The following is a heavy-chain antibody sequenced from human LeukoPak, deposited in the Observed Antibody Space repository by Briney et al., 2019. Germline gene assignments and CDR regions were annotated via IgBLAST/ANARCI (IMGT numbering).Heavy chain of an antibody. D-gene: IGHD6-13*01. CDR2: IMPIHDIT. Sequence: ASVKVSCKASGGTFSSYAISWVRQAPGQGLEWMGRIMPIHDITNYARTFQDRLTITAEKATSTPYMELSSLRTEATAVYYCARQEGIAAAFDYWGQGTLVTVSS. CDR1: GGTFSSYA. J-gene: IGHJ4*02. V-gene: IGHV1-69*04. CDR3: ARQEGIAAAFDY.